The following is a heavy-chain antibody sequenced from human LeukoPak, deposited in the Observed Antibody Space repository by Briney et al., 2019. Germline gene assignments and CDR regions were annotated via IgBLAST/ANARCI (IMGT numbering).Heavy chain of an antibody. CDR1: GFTPSSYA. J-gene: IGHJ1*01. V-gene: IGHV3-30-3*01. CDR3: ARDRPGVWGSYRLFQH. CDR2: ISYDGSNK. D-gene: IGHD3-16*02. Sequence: PGGSLRLSCAASGFTPSSYAMHWVRQAPGKGLEWVAVISYDGSNKYYADSVKGRFTISRDNSKNTLYLQMNSLRAEDTAVYYCARDRPGVWGSYRLFQHWGQGTLVTVSS.